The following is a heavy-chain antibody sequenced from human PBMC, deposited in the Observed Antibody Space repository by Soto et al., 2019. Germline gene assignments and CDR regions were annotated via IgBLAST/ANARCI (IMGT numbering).Heavy chain of an antibody. CDR1: GYSFTSYW. J-gene: IGHJ5*02. V-gene: IGHV5-51*01. CDR2: IYPGDSDT. CDR3: ARTYYYDSSGYLNWFDP. D-gene: IGHD3-22*01. Sequence: PGESLKISCKGSGYSFTSYWIGWVRQMPGKGLEWMGIIYPGDSDTRYSPSFQGQVTISADKSISTAYLQWSSLKASDTAVYYCARTYYYDSSGYLNWFDPWGQGTLVTVSS.